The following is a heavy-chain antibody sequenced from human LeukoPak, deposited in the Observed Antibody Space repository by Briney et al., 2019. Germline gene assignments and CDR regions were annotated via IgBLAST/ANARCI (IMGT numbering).Heavy chain of an antibody. CDR1: GGSFSGYY. D-gene: IGHD2-15*01. CDR3: ARGEVVVAASFDY. J-gene: IGHJ4*02. Sequence: SETLSLTCAVYGGSFSGYYWSWIRQPPGKGLEWIGEINHSGSTNYNPSLKSRVTISVDTSKNQFSLKLSSVTAADTAVYYCARGEVVVAASFDYWRQGTLVTVSS. V-gene: IGHV4-34*01. CDR2: INHSGST.